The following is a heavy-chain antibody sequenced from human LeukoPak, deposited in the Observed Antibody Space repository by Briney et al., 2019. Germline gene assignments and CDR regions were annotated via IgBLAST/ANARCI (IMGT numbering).Heavy chain of an antibody. J-gene: IGHJ4*02. D-gene: IGHD1-7*01. CDR1: GGSISSGGYY. Sequence: NPSETLSLTCTVSGGSISSGGYYWSWIRQHPGKGLEWIGYIYYSGSTYYNPPLKSRVTISVDTSKNQFSLKLSSVTAADTAVYYCARTNWNYEDYWGQGTLVTVSS. CDR3: ARTNWNYEDY. CDR2: IYYSGST. V-gene: IGHV4-31*03.